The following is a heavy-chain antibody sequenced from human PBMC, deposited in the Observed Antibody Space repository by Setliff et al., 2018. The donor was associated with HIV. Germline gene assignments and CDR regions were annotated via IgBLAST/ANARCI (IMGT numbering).Heavy chain of an antibody. CDR1: GGSFSGYY. Sequence: SSETLSLTCAVYGGSFSGYYWTWIRQPPGKGLEWIGDINHSGKTNYNRSLKSRVTISLDTSKNQFSLRLTSVTAADTAVYYCAREGGTGRSSWYGAYWYDPWGQGTLVTSPQ. J-gene: IGHJ5*02. CDR2: INHSGKT. D-gene: IGHD6-13*01. CDR3: AREGGTGRSSWYGAYWYDP. V-gene: IGHV4-34*01.